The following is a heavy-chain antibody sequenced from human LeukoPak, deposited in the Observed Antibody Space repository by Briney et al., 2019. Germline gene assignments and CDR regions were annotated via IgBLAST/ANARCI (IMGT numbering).Heavy chain of an antibody. CDR2: ISGSGGST. J-gene: IGHJ6*03. CDR3: AKSILTRYCSSTSCYSGSIEHYYYYMDV. Sequence: GGSLRLSCAASGFTFSDYYMSWIRQAPGKGLEWVSAISGSGGSTYYADSVKGRFTISRDNSKNTLYLQMNSLRAEDTAVYYCAKSILTRYCSSTSCYSGSIEHYYYYMDVWGKGTTVTVSS. D-gene: IGHD2-2*01. CDR1: GFTFSDYY. V-gene: IGHV3-23*01.